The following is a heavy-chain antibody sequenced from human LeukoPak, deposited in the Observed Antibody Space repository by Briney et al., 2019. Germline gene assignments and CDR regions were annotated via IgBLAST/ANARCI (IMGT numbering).Heavy chain of an antibody. J-gene: IGHJ6*03. CDR2: IYYSGST. CDR1: GGSISSGDYY. D-gene: IGHD2-2*01. V-gene: IGHV4-30-4*08. Sequence: SETLSLTCTVSGGSISSGDYYWSWIRQPPGKGLEWIGYIYYSGSTYYNPSLKSRVTISVDTSKNQFSLKLSSVTAADTAVYYCAREYWVGLPAVPGARYYYYYYYMDVWGKGTTVTVSS. CDR3: AREYWVGLPAVPGARYYYYYYYMDV.